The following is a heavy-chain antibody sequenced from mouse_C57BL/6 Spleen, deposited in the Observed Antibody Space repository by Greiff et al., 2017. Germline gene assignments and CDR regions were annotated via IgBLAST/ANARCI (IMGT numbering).Heavy chain of an antibody. CDR3: AGGTYGGDYDMDY. CDR1: GYTFTSYW. V-gene: IGHV1-55*01. Sequence: QVQLQQPGAELVKPGASVKMSCKASGYTFTSYWITWVKQRPGQGLEWIGDIYPGSGRTNYNEKFKSKATLTVDTSSSTAYMQLSSLTSEDSAVYYCAGGTYGGDYDMDYWGQGTSVTVSS. J-gene: IGHJ4*01. D-gene: IGHD5-1*01. CDR2: IYPGSGRT.